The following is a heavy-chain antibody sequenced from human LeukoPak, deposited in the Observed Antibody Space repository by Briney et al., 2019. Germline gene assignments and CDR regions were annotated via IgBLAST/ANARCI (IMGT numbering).Heavy chain of an antibody. CDR2: IWYDGNNK. V-gene: IGHV3-33*01. CDR1: GFMLSDYG. J-gene: IGHJ3*02. CDR3: ARGGRKYYLWRNYRYSDSFDI. Sequence: GGSLRLSCEASGFMLSDYGMHWVRQAPGKGLEWVELIWYDGNNKYYTDSAKGGFTSYSDNSKNTLYLQINNLRPEDTALYYFARGGRKYYLWRNYRYSDSFDIWCQGTMVTVSS. D-gene: IGHD3-16*02.